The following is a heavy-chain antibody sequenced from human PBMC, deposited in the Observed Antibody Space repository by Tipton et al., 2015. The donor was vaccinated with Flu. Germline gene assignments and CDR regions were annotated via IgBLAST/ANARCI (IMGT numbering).Heavy chain of an antibody. CDR1: GNTFSDYY. CDR2: INPYSGGT. Sequence: QMQLVQSGAEVKKPGASVKVSCKASGNTFSDYYIHWVRQAPGEGLEWMGWINPYSGGTNFARRFEDRVTMTKDTSMTTVYMELTRLTFDATAVYYCSKGPLGIAARNWFDPWGQGTLVTVSS. CDR3: SKGPLGIAARNWFDP. V-gene: IGHV1-2*02. J-gene: IGHJ5*02. D-gene: IGHD6-13*01.